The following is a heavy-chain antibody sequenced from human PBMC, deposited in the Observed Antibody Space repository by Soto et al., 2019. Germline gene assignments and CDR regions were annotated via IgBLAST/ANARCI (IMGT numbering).Heavy chain of an antibody. V-gene: IGHV3-30*03. CDR2: ISYDGSNK. D-gene: IGHD6-13*01. CDR1: GFTFSSYG. J-gene: IGHJ6*02. Sequence: QVQLVESGGGVVQPGRSLRLSCAASGFTFSSYGMHWVRQAPGKGLEWVAVISYDGSNKYYADSVKGRFTISRDNSKNTLYLQMNSLRAEDTAVYYCAIPFGPAAGTNYYYGMDVWGQGTTVTVSS. CDR3: AIPFGPAAGTNYYYGMDV.